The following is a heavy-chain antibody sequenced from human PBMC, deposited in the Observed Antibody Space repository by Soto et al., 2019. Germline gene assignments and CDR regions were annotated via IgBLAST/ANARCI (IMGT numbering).Heavy chain of an antibody. Sequence: QVQLVQSGAEVKKPGASVKVSCKVSGYTFSELSMHWVRQAPGKGLGWMGGFNPEDGETVYAENFQGRVTMTEDTSTATAYMELSSMRSEDTALYYCATHYSGFWSGYYTYWGQGTLVTVSS. CDR2: FNPEDGET. CDR3: ATHYSGFWSGYYTY. CDR1: GYTFSELS. D-gene: IGHD3-3*01. V-gene: IGHV1-24*01. J-gene: IGHJ1*01.